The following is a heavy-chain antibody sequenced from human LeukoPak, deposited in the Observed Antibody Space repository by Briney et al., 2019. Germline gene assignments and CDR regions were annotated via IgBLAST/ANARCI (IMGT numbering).Heavy chain of an antibody. CDR2: INHSGST. CDR1: GGSFSGYY. CDR3: ARGRIYCSSTSCYGTDFDY. Sequence: PSETLSPTCAVYGGSFSGYYWSWIRQPPGKGLEWIGEINHSGSTNYNPSLKSRVTISVDTSKNQFSLKLSSVTAADTAVYYCARGRIYCSSTSCYGTDFDYWGQGTLVTVSS. D-gene: IGHD2-2*01. J-gene: IGHJ4*02. V-gene: IGHV4-34*01.